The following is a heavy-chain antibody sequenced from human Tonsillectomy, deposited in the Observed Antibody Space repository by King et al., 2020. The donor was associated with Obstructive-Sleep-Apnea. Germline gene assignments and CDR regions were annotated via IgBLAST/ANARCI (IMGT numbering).Heavy chain of an antibody. CDR2: ICYDGSNE. D-gene: IGHD2-8*02. Sequence: VQLVESGGGVVQPGKSLRLSCAASGFTFSNYGMHWVRQAPGKGLEWVAVICYDGSNEYYADSVKGRFTISRDNSKNTLYLQMNSLRAEDTAVYYCASGSGPRYYYGMDVWGQGTTVTVSS. CDR3: ASGSGPRYYYGMDV. V-gene: IGHV3-33*01. CDR1: GFTFSNYG. J-gene: IGHJ6*02.